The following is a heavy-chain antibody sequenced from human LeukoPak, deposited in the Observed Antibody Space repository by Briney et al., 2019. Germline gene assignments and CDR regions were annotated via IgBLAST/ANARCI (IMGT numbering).Heavy chain of an antibody. V-gene: IGHV3-23*01. J-gene: IGHJ4*02. CDR1: GFTFSNYA. CDR2: ISASGRNK. CDR3: AGGQMFTSGGFDN. D-gene: IGHD6-19*01. Sequence: GGSLRLSCAASGFTFSNYAMTWVRQAPGKGLELVSVISASGRNKYYADFVKGRFTISRDNSNNMVFLQMNSLTVEDTALYYCAGGQMFTSGGFDNWGQGTLVTVSS.